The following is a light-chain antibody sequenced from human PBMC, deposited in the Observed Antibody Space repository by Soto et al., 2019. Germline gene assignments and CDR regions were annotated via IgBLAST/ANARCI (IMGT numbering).Light chain of an antibody. CDR3: QQRSNWLWT. CDR2: DAS. V-gene: IGKV3-11*01. J-gene: IGKJ1*01. Sequence: IGLTQSPSTLSLSPGERATLSCRASQSVSSYLAWYQQKPGQAPRLLIYDASNRATGIPARFSGSGSGTDFTLTISSLEPEDFAVYYCQQRSNWLWTFGQGTKVDIK. CDR1: QSVSSY.